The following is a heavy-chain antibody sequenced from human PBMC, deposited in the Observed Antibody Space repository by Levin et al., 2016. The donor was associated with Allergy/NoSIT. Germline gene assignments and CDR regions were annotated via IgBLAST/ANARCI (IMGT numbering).Heavy chain of an antibody. Sequence: GESLKISCTGSGFTFSHYWMNWVRQAPGKGLEWVASISTDGSDKYHVDSVKGRFTISRDNAKNSGDLQMNSLRVEDTAVYYCVRLDWLSAAYWGQGALVTVSS. D-gene: IGHD3-9*01. V-gene: IGHV3-7*01. J-gene: IGHJ4*02. CDR3: VRLDWLSAAY. CDR1: GFTFSHYW. CDR2: ISTDGSDK.